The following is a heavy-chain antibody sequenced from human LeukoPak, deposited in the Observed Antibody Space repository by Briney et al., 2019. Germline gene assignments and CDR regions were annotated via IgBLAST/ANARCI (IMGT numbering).Heavy chain of an antibody. D-gene: IGHD3-22*01. CDR2: ISAYNGNT. CDR3: ARVTGRDSSGYYYSARY. CDR1: GVTFSSYA. Sequence: ASVKVSCKASGVTFSSYAISWVRQAPGQGLEWMGWISAYNGNTNYAQKLQGRVTMTTDTSTSTAYMELRSLRSDDTAVYYCARVTGRDSSGYYYSARYWGQGTLVTVSS. J-gene: IGHJ4*02. V-gene: IGHV1-18*01.